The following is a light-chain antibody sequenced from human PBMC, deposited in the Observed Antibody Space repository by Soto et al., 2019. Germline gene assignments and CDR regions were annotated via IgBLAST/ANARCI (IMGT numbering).Light chain of an antibody. V-gene: IGKV1-5*01. CDR2: DAS. Sequence: DIQMTQSPSSVSASIGDRVTITCRASQSISSWLAWYQQKPGKAPKLLIYDASSLESGVPSRFSGSGSGTEFTLTISSLQPDDFATYYCQQYNSYSPVYTFGQGTKLEIK. CDR3: QQYNSYSPVYT. J-gene: IGKJ2*01. CDR1: QSISSW.